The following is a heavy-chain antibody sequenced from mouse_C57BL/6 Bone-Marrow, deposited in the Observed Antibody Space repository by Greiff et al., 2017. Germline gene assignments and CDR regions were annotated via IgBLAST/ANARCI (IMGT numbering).Heavy chain of an antibody. Sequence: EVQLQQSGAELVKPGASVKLSCTASGFNIKDYYMHWVKQRTEQGLEWIGRIDPADGETEYAPKFQGKATITADTSSNTAYLQLSSRTSEDTAVYYCARRDYYGSSTVLDYWGQGTTLTVSS. CDR1: GFNIKDYY. J-gene: IGHJ2*01. V-gene: IGHV14-2*01. D-gene: IGHD1-1*01. CDR2: IDPADGET. CDR3: ARRDYYGSSTVLDY.